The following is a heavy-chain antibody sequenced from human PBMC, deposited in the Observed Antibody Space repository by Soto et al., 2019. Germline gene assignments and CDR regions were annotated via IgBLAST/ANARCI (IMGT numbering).Heavy chain of an antibody. D-gene: IGHD3-3*01. Sequence: GESLKISCAASGFTFSSYAMSWVRQAPGKGLEWVSAISGSGGSTYYADSVKGRFTISRDNSKNTLYLQMNSLRAEDTAVYYCAKTYSITIFGVVISAYFDYWGQGTLVTVSS. V-gene: IGHV3-23*01. J-gene: IGHJ4*02. CDR1: GFTFSSYA. CDR3: AKTYSITIFGVVISAYFDY. CDR2: ISGSGGST.